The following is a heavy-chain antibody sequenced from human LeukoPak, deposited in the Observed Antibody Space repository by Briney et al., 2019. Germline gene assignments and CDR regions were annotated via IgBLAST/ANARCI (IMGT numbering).Heavy chain of an antibody. CDR1: GFTFSSYA. CDR2: ISGSGGST. Sequence: PGGSLRLSCAASGFTFSSYAMSWVRQAPGKGLEWVSAISGSGGSTYYADSVKGRFTISRDNSKNTLYLQMNSLRAEDTAVYYCAKDDGVGFGELPGPPYFDYWGQGTLVTVSA. V-gene: IGHV3-23*01. J-gene: IGHJ4*02. CDR3: AKDDGVGFGELPGPPYFDY. D-gene: IGHD3-10*01.